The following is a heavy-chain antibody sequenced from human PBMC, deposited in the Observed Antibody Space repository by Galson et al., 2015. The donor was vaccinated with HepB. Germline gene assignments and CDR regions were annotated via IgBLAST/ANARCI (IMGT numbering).Heavy chain of an antibody. Sequence: SVKVSCKASGYTFTGYYMHWVRQAPGQGLEWMGRINPSSGGTNYAQKFQGRVTMTRDTSISTAYMELSRLRSDDTAVYYCARVITFGGVIVETYYYYMDVWGKGTTVTVSS. D-gene: IGHD3-16*02. CDR2: INPSSGGT. J-gene: IGHJ6*03. CDR1: GYTFTGYY. V-gene: IGHV1-2*06. CDR3: ARVITFGGVIVETYYYYMDV.